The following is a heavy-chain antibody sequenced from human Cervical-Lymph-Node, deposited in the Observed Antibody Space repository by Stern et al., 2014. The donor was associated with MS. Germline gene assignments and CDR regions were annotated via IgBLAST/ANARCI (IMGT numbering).Heavy chain of an antibody. J-gene: IGHJ4*02. CDR1: GDTLNNHA. V-gene: IGHV1-69*06. D-gene: IGHD3-3*01. CDR2: LIAAFGNT. Sequence: QVQLQQSGAEVKKPGSSVKVSCRASGDTLNNHAIHWVRQAPGQGLEWMGGLIAAFGNTSCAPKFHGRSTITAVKFTSVVYMELSSLRSDDPAVYFSARVVNWSDVEASFDYWGQGTLVTVSS. CDR3: ARVVNWSDVEASFDY.